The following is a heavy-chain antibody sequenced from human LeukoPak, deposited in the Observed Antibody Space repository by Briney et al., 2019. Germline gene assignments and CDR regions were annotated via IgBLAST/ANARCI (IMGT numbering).Heavy chain of an antibody. CDR2: IYYSGGT. CDR1: GGSISSGDYY. D-gene: IGHD1-26*01. Sequence: PSETLSLTCTVSGGSISSGDYYWSWIRQPPGKGLEWIGYIYYSGGTNYNPSLKSRVTISVDTSKNQFSLKLSSVTAADTAVYYCAGGAGPYSGDPWGQGTMVTVSS. J-gene: IGHJ3*01. CDR3: AGGAGPYSGDP. V-gene: IGHV4-61*08.